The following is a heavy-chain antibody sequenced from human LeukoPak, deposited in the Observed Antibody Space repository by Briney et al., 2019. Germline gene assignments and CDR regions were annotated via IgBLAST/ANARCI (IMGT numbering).Heavy chain of an antibody. J-gene: IGHJ4*02. CDR1: GFTLSSYG. V-gene: IGHV3-33*01. CDR3: ARANPTVYYYGSGSYSYYFDY. D-gene: IGHD3-10*01. CDR2: IWYDGSNK. Sequence: GRSLRLSCAASGFTLSSYGMHWVRQAPGKGLEWVAVIWYDGSNKYYADSVKGRFTISRDNSKNTLYLQMNSLRAEDTAVYYCARANPTVYYYGSGSYSYYFDYWGQGTLVTVSS.